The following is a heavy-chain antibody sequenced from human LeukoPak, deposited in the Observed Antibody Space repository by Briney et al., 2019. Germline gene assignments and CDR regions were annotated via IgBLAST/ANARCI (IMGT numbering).Heavy chain of an antibody. J-gene: IGHJ4*02. V-gene: IGHV3-23*01. D-gene: IGHD6-19*01. CDR2: ISGSGGTT. Sequence: GGSLILSCAASGFTFSTYAMSWVRQAPGKGLEWVSAISGSGGTTYYADDLKGRFTISRDNSDNTLYLQVNSLRPEDTAVYYCAKVSSGGWFPHYWGQGTLVTVSS. CDR3: AKVSSGGWFPHY. CDR1: GFTFSTYA.